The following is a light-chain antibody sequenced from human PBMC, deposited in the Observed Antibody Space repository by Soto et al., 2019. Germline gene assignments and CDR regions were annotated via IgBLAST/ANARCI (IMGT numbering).Light chain of an antibody. J-gene: IGKJ5*01. CDR2: GAS. V-gene: IGKV3-20*01. CDR1: QSVSRNN. Sequence: VDRVILSCRASQSVSRNNLGWYQQKPGQAPRLLMYGASDRATGTPGRFSGSGSGTDFTLTISGLEPEDSAVYYCQQFDDSVTFGQGTRLEIK. CDR3: QQFDDSVT.